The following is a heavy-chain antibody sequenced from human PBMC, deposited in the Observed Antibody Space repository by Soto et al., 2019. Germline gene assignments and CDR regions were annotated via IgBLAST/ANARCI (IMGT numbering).Heavy chain of an antibody. Sequence: GGSLRLSCAASGFTVSSNYMRWVRQAPGKGLEWVSVIYSGGSTDYADSVKGRFTISRDNSKNTLYLQMNSLRAENTAEYYCARGGRYYDILTGYATIEAFDYWGQGTLVTVSS. V-gene: IGHV3-53*01. CDR2: IYSGGST. CDR1: GFTVSSNY. D-gene: IGHD3-9*01. J-gene: IGHJ4*02. CDR3: ARGGRYYDILTGYATIEAFDY.